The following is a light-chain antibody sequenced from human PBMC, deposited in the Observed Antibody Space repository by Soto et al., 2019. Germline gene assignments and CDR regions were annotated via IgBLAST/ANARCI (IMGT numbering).Light chain of an antibody. CDR2: KAS. J-gene: IGKJ1*01. CDR3: QQSYSKRT. CDR1: QSINRW. V-gene: IGKV1-5*03. Sequence: DIQMTQSPATLSASVGDRVTITCRASQSINRWLAWYQQTPGKAPKLLIYKASTLESGVPSRFSGGGIGTEFSLSISSLPHEDFATYYCQQSYSKRTFGQGTKVDIK.